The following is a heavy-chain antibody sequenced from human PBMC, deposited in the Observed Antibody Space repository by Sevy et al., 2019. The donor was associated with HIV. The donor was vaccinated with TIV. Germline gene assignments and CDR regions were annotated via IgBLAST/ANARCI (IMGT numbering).Heavy chain of an antibody. V-gene: IGHV3-11*01. J-gene: IGHJ6*02. Sequence: GESLKISCTASGFTLSDYYMSWIRQAPGKGLQWISYISGSDDSGGDDTIYYAYSVKGRFTISRDNAKNSLYLQMSSLRAAGTAVYYCARDHVKDGKGGDYYYHAMDVWGRGTTVTVSS. CDR2: ISGSDDSGGDDTI. CDR3: ARDHVKDGKGGDYYYHAMDV. D-gene: IGHD3-16*01. CDR1: GFTLSDYY.